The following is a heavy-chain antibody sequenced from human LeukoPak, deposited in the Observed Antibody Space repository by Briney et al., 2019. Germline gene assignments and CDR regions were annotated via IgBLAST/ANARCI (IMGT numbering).Heavy chain of an antibody. CDR2: IGAAGSTI. CDR3: ARDSSTYAGPPDY. D-gene: IGHD2-2*01. J-gene: IGHJ4*02. V-gene: IGHV3-48*01. Sequence: GGSLRLSCAASGFAFHIYAMSWVRQAPGKGLEWVSYIGAAGSTIYYADSVKGRFTISRDNAKNSLFLQMNSLRAEDTAVYYCARDSSTYAGPPDYWGQGTLVTVSS. CDR1: GFAFHIYA.